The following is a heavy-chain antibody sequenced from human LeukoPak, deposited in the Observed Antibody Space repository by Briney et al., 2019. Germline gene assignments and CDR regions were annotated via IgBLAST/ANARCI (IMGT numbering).Heavy chain of an antibody. Sequence: GGSLRLSCAASGFTFSSYSMNWVRQAPGKGLEWVSSISSSSSYIYYADSVKGRFTISRDNAKNSLYLQMNSLRAEDTAVYYCARVSDGGTNYHGAFDYWGQGTLVTVSS. J-gene: IGHJ4*02. CDR2: ISSSSSYI. CDR1: GFTFSSYS. CDR3: ARVSDGGTNYHGAFDY. V-gene: IGHV3-21*04. D-gene: IGHD2-8*01.